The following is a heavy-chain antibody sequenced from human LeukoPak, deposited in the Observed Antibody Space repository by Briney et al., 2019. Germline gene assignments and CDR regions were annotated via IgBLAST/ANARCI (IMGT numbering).Heavy chain of an antibody. CDR2: IYYSGST. CDR3: ARAQGAVDY. V-gene: IGHV4-59*01. Sequence: PSETLSLTCTVSGGSISSYYWSWIRQPPGKGLEWIGYIYYSGSTNYSPSLKSRVTIPVDTSKNQFSLKLSSVTAADTAVYYCARAQGAVDYWGQGTLVTVSS. CDR1: GGSISSYY. J-gene: IGHJ4*02.